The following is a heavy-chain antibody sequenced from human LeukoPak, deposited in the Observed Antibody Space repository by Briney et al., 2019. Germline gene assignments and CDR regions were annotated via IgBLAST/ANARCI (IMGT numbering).Heavy chain of an antibody. V-gene: IGHV3-11*06. CDR2: IGSSSSYT. CDR3: AKGPYCSSTSCYPSPFDY. D-gene: IGHD2-2*01. CDR1: GFTFSDYY. Sequence: GGSLRLSCAASGFTFSDYYMSWIRQAPGKGLEWVSCIGSSSSYTDYADSVKGRFTISRDNAKNSLYLQMNSLRAEDTAVYHCAKGPYCSSTSCYPSPFDYWGQGTLVTVSS. J-gene: IGHJ4*02.